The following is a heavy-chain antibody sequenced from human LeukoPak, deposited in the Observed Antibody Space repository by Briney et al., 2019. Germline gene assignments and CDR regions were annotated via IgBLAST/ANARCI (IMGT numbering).Heavy chain of an antibody. CDR2: IKSKSEGGTI. D-gene: IGHD2-15*01. Sequence: GGSLRLSCAASGLTFSDSWMSWVRQAPGKGLESVGRIKSKSEGGTIDYVVPVKGRFTISRDDSTNTVYLQMNSPKTEDTAVYYCTSGGGTMDFWGQGTLVTVSS. V-gene: IGHV3-15*01. CDR3: TSGGGTMDF. CDR1: GLTFSDSW. J-gene: IGHJ4*02.